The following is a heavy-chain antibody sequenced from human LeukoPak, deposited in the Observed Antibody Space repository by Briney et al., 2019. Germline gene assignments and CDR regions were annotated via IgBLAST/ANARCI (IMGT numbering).Heavy chain of an antibody. CDR2: IIPALNIV. J-gene: IGHJ6*02. V-gene: IGHV1-69*04. Sequence: SVKVSCKAHGGTFNNDGISWVRQAPGQGLEWMGRIIPALNIVNYAQKFQGRVTITADKFTNTAYMELSSLRSEDTAVYYCGGEPALLGYCKSVSCPVTYGMDVWGQGTTVTVSS. CDR1: GGTFNNDG. D-gene: IGHD2-15*01. CDR3: GGEPALLGYCKSVSCPVTYGMDV.